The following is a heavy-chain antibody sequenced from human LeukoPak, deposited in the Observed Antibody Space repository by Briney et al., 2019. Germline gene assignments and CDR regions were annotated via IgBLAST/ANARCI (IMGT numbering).Heavy chain of an antibody. J-gene: IGHJ4*02. Sequence: GGSLRLSCAASGFTFSDYYMSWIRQAPGKGLEWISYISSRGGTTIYYADSVKGRFTISRDNVKSSLYLQMNSLRAEDTAVYYCARVRGSYSSDYWGQGTLVTVSS. D-gene: IGHD1-26*01. CDR1: GFTFSDYY. CDR3: ARVRGSYSSDY. V-gene: IGHV3-11*04. CDR2: ISSRGGTTI.